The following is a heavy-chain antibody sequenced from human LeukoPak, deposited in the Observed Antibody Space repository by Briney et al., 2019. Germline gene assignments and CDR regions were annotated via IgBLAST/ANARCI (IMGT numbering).Heavy chain of an antibody. CDR3: HYYDFPPMAYFHY. CDR2: IIPILGIA. V-gene: IGHV1-69*04. Sequence: ASVKVSCKASGGTFSSYAISWVRQAPGQGLEWMGRIIPILGIANYAQKFQGRVTITADKSTSTAYMELSSLRSEDTAVYYCHYYDFPPMAYFHYWGQGTLVTVSS. J-gene: IGHJ4*02. CDR1: GGTFSSYA. D-gene: IGHD3-22*01.